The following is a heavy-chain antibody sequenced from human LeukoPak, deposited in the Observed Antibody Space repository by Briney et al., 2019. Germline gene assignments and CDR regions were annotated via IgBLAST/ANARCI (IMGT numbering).Heavy chain of an antibody. J-gene: IGHJ4*02. D-gene: IGHD2-15*01. CDR2: ISSSSSTI. CDR1: GGSFSGYY. Sequence: PSETLSLTCAVYGGSFSGYYWSWVRQAPGKGLEWVSYISSSSSTIYYADSVKGRFTISRDNAKNSLYLQMNSLRDDDTAVYYCARGGGGTYWDYWGQGTLVTVSS. V-gene: IGHV3-48*02. CDR3: ARGGGGTYWDY.